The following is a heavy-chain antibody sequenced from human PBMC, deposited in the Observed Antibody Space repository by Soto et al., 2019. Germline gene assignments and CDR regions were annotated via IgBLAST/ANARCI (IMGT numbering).Heavy chain of an antibody. J-gene: IGHJ6*02. Sequence: PGGSLRLSCAASGFTFATSSMNWVRQAPGKGLEWVSYIDGSGSPIYYADSVKGRFTISRDNAKNSLYLQMKSLRDEDTAVYYCARGGETNSFYYYGMDVWGQGTTVTDSS. V-gene: IGHV3-48*02. CDR2: IDGSGSPI. CDR3: ARGGETNSFYYYGMDV. CDR1: GFTFATSS. D-gene: IGHD7-27*01.